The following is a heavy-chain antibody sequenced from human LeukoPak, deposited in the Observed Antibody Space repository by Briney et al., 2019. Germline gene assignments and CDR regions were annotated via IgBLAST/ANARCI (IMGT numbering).Heavy chain of an antibody. D-gene: IGHD3-22*01. V-gene: IGHV4-31*03. Sequence: TLSLTCTVSGGSISSGGYYWSWIRQHPGQGLEWIGYIYYSGSTYYNPSLKSRVTISVDTSKNQFSLKLSSVTAADTAVYYCAATLTYYYDSSGPKTLDYWGQGTLVTVSS. CDR1: GGSISSGGYY. J-gene: IGHJ4*02. CDR3: AATLTYYYDSSGPKTLDY. CDR2: IYYSGST.